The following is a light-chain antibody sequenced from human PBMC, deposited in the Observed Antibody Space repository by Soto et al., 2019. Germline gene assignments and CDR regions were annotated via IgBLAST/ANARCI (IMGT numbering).Light chain of an antibody. CDR2: EVS. J-gene: IGLJ1*01. CDR1: SSDVGGYNY. Sequence: QSALTQPPSASGSPGQSVTISCTGTSSDVGGYNYVSWYQQHPGKAPKLMIYEVSKRPSGVPARFSGSKSGNTASLAVSGLQAEDEADYYCSSYAGSLYVFATGTKLTVL. V-gene: IGLV2-8*01. CDR3: SSYAGSLYV.